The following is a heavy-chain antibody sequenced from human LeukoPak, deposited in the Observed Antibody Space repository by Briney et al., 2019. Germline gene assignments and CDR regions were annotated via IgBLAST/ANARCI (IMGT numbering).Heavy chain of an antibody. CDR3: ARRYSGSYRQRYYFDY. Sequence: GASVNVSCKASGGTFSIYALSWVRQAPGQGLEWVGWISAYNGNTNNAQKLQGRVTMTTDTSTSTAYMELRSLRSDDTAVYYCARRYSGSYRQRYYFDYWGQGTLVTVSS. J-gene: IGHJ4*02. CDR2: ISAYNGNT. V-gene: IGHV1-18*01. D-gene: IGHD1-26*01. CDR1: GGTFSIYA.